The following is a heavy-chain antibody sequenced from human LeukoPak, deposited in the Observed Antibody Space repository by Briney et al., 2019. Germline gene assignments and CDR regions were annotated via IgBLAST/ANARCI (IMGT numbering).Heavy chain of an antibody. V-gene: IGHV3-48*01. CDR1: GFTFSSYS. Sequence: PGGSLRLSCAASGFTFSSYSMNWVRQAAGKGLEWVSYISSSSSTIYYADSVKGRFTISRDNAKNSLYLQMNSLRAEDTAVYYCAREESDIVLSTMDVWGKGTTVTVSS. CDR2: ISSSSSTI. D-gene: IGHD2-8*01. J-gene: IGHJ6*04. CDR3: AREESDIVLSTMDV.